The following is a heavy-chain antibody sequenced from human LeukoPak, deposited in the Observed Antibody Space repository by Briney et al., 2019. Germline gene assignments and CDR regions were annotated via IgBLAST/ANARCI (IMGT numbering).Heavy chain of an antibody. CDR2: MNPNSGNT. D-gene: IGHD6-13*01. CDR3: ARGQAAAAGMPGY. Sequence: GASVKVSCKASGYTFTSYDINWVRQATGQGLEWMGWMNPNSGNTGYAQKFQGRVTMTRNTSINTAYMELSSLRSEDTAVYYCARGQAAAAGMPGYWGQGTLVTVSS. CDR1: GYTFTSYD. J-gene: IGHJ4*02. V-gene: IGHV1-8*01.